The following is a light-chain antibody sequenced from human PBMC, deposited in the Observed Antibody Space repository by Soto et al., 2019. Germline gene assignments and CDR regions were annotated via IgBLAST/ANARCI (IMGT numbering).Light chain of an antibody. V-gene: IGLV1-44*01. CDR3: AAWDDSLNGRV. CDR2: SNN. J-gene: IGLJ2*01. CDR1: SSNIGSNT. Sequence: QSVLTQPPSASGTPGQRVTISCSGSSSNIGSNTVNWYQQLPGTAPKIIIYSNNQRPSGVPDRFSGSKSGTSASLAISGLQSEDEADYYCAAWDDSLNGRVFGGGTKLTVL.